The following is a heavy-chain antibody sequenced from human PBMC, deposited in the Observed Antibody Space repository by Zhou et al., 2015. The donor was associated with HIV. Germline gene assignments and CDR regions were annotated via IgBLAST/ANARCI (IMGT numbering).Heavy chain of an antibody. CDR3: ARGPLIAARPPPFDY. V-gene: IGHV1-2*06. J-gene: IGHJ4*02. D-gene: IGHD6-6*01. Sequence: QVQLVQSGAEVKKPGASVKVSCKASGYTFTGYYMHWVRQAPGQGLEWMGRINPNSGGTNYAQKFQGRVTMTRDTSISTAYMELSRLRSDDTAVYYCARGPLIAARPPPFDYWGQGTLVTVSS. CDR2: INPNSGGT. CDR1: GYTFTGYY.